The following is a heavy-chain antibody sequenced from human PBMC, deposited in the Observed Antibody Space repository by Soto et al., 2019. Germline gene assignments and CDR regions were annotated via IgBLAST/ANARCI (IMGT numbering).Heavy chain of an antibody. J-gene: IGHJ6*01. D-gene: IGHD4-4*01. V-gene: IGHV4-4*07. Sequence: QVQLQESGPGLLKPSETLSLTGTVSGGSISSYYWSWIRQPAGKGLEWIGRIYASGGTNYNPSLKSRVTMSADTSKNQLSLRLSSVTAADTAVYYCARDRKQNSDYLPDYYYVMDVW. CDR3: ARDRKQNSDYLPDYYYVMDV. CDR1: GGSISSYY. CDR2: IYASGGT.